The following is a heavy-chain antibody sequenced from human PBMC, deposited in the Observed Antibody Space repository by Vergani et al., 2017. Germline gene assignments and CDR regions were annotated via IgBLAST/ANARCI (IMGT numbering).Heavy chain of an antibody. Sequence: QVQLQESGPGLVKPSQTLSLTCTVSGGSISSGSYYWSWIRQPAGKGLEWIGRIYTSGSTNYNPSLKSRVTISVDTSKNQFSLKLSSVTAADTAVYYCARLDRSGTYYFDYWGQGTLVTVSS. D-gene: IGHD1-1*01. J-gene: IGHJ4*02. CDR2: IYTSGST. CDR1: GGSISSGSYY. V-gene: IGHV4-61*02. CDR3: ARLDRSGTYYFDY.